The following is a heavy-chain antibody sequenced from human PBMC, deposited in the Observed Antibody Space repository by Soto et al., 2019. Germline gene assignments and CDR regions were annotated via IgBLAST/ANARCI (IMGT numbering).Heavy chain of an antibody. V-gene: IGHV3-23*01. J-gene: IGHJ4*02. CDR1: GFTFSAYA. Sequence: GGSLRLSCVVSGFTFSAYAMTWVRQAPGKGLEWVSVISGSAGATYYADSVKGRFTISRDNSKNTLYLQMNSLRAEDTAVYYCARQDYSTTWYLNYWGQGTLVTVSS. CDR2: ISGSAGAT. CDR3: ARQDYSTTWYLNY. D-gene: IGHD6-13*01.